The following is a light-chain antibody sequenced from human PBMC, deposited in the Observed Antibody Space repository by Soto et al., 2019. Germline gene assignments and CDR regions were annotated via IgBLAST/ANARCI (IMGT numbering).Light chain of an antibody. Sequence: EIVMTQSPATLSVSPGERATLSCRASQSVSSNLAWYQQKPGQAPRLLIYGASTRATGIPARFSGSGSGTEFTLNISSLQSEEFEVYYCQQDNNWPPWTFGQGTKVEIK. V-gene: IGKV3-15*01. CDR2: GAS. J-gene: IGKJ1*01. CDR1: QSVSSN. CDR3: QQDNNWPPWT.